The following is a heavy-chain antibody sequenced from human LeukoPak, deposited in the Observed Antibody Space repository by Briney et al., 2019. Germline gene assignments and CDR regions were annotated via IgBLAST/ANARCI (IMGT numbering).Heavy chain of an antibody. CDR2: INHSGST. CDR3: ANGGDYYDSSGNLSFDY. D-gene: IGHD3-22*01. J-gene: IGHJ4*02. V-gene: IGHV4-34*01. CDR1: GASFSGYY. Sequence: SETLSLTCAVYGASFSGYYWSWIRQPPGKRLEWIGEINHSGSTNYNPSLKSRVTISVDTSKNQFSLKLSSVTAADTAVYYCANGGDYYDSSGNLSFDYWGQGTLVTVSS.